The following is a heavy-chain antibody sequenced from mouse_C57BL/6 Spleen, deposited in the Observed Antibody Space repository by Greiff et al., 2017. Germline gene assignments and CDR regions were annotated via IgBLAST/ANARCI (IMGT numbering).Heavy chain of an antibody. CDR2: INPSSGYT. CDR1: GYTFTSYT. J-gene: IGHJ4*01. Sequence: VKLVESGAELARPGASVKMSCKASGYTFTSYTMHWVKQRPGQGLEWIGYINPSSGYTKYNQKFKDKATLTADKSSSTAYMQLSSLTSEDSAVYYCARSDYSGNYAMDYWGQGTSVTVSS. D-gene: IGHD2-13*01. V-gene: IGHV1-4*01. CDR3: ARSDYSGNYAMDY.